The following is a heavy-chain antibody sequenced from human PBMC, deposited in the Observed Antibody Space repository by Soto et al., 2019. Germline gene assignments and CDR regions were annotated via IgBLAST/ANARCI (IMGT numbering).Heavy chain of an antibody. J-gene: IGHJ6*02. D-gene: IGHD2-2*03. Sequence: SETLSLTCTVSGGSISSSSYYWGWIRQPPGKGLEWIGSIYYTGSTYYNPSLKSRVTISVDTSKNQFSLKLSSVTAADTAVYYCARLNGYCVSTNCHGYYGMDVWGQGTTVTVSS. CDR1: GGSISSSSYY. CDR3: ARLNGYCVSTNCHGYYGMDV. V-gene: IGHV4-39*01. CDR2: IYYTGST.